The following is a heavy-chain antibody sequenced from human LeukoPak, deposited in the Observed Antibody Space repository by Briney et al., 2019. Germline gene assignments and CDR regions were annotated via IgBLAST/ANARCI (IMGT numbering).Heavy chain of an antibody. CDR2: INPNSGGT. CDR3: ARTGAYFSGMYYFDY. D-gene: IGHD2-8*02. V-gene: IGHV1-2*02. J-gene: IGHJ4*02. Sequence: ASVKVSCKASGYTVTGYYLHWVRQAPGQGLEWMGWINPNSGGTNYAQRFQGRVTMTRDTSISTAYMELSRPRSDDTALYYCARTGAYFSGMYYFDYWGQGTLVTVSS. CDR1: GYTVTGYY.